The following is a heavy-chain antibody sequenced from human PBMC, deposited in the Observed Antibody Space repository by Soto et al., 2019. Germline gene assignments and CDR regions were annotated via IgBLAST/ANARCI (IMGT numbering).Heavy chain of an antibody. CDR1: GYTFTSYD. D-gene: IGHD6-19*01. CDR3: ARARFGAVAGT. V-gene: IGHV1-8*01. CDR2: MNPNSGNS. Sequence: QVQLVQSGAEVKKPGASVKVFCKTSGYTFTSYDIHWVRQATGQGPEWMGWMNPNSGNSVYAQKFQGRITLTRNTSMSTVYMELSSLRSEDTAVYYCARARFGAVAGTWGQGTLVTVSS. J-gene: IGHJ5*02.